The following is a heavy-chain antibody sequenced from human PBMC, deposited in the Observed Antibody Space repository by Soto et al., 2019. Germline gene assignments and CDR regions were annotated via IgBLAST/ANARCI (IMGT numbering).Heavy chain of an antibody. CDR2: ISYDGSNK. V-gene: IGHV3-30-3*01. CDR3: ARGAVVVSYYYYGMDV. J-gene: IGHJ6*02. Sequence: LRLSCAASGCTFSSYAMHWVRQAPGKGLEWVAVISYDGSNKYYADSVKGRFTISRDNSKNTLYLQMNSLRAEDTAVYYCARGAVVVSYYYYGMDVWGQGTTVTVSS. D-gene: IGHD2-21*01. CDR1: GCTFSSYA.